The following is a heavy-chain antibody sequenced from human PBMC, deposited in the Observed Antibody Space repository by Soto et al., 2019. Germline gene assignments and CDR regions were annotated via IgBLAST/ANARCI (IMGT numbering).Heavy chain of an antibody. CDR3: AKGGGHNLRYGMDV. V-gene: IGHV3-23*01. J-gene: IGHJ6*01. Sequence: PGGSLRLSCSASGFIFSSSAMNWVRQAPGKGLEWVPAISGSGGSIYYADSVKGRFTISRDNSKTTLYLQMDSLRAEDTAVYYFAKGGGHNLRYGMDVWGQGKTVSVSS. CDR1: GFIFSSSA. D-gene: IGHD2-15*01. CDR2: ISGSGGSI.